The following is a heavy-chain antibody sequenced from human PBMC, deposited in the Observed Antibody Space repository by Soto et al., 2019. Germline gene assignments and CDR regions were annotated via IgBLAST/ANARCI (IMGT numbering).Heavy chain of an antibody. J-gene: IGHJ4*02. D-gene: IGHD3-10*01. V-gene: IGHV3-9*01. CDR3: ARDVWSRASGPPDS. CDR1: GFSFDAYA. CDR2: ISWHSGTI. Sequence: GGSLRRSCAASGFSFDAYAMHCVRQSPGKSLAWVTGISWHSGTIGYADSVKGRFTISRANAKNSMYLQMNSLRAEDTALYYCARDVWSRASGPPDSWGQGTLVTVSS.